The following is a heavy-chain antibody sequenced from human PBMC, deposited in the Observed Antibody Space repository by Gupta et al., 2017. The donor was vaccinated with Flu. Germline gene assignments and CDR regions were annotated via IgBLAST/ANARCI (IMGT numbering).Heavy chain of an antibody. V-gene: IGHV3-21*01. CDR1: GFTFSSYS. J-gene: IGHJ4*02. CDR3: ARTAMVEYYFDY. D-gene: IGHD5-18*01. CDR2: ISSSSSYI. Sequence: EVQLVVSGGGMVKPGGALSLSCAPSGFTFSSYSMNWVRQPPGKGLGWVSSISSSSSYIYYADSVKGRFTISRDNAKNSLYLQMNSLRAEDTAVYYCARTAMVEYYFDYWGQGTLVTVSS.